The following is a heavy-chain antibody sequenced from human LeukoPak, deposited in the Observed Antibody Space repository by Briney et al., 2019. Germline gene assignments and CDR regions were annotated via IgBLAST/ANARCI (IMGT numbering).Heavy chain of an antibody. CDR2: IKQDGSEK. Sequence: GGSLRLSCAASGFTFSSYWMSWVRQAPGKGLEWVANIKQDGSEKYYVDSVKGRFTISGDNAKNSLYLQMNSLRAEDTAVYYCARVSRYSGSGSYYSEDYWGQGTLVTVSS. D-gene: IGHD3-10*01. CDR3: ARVSRYSGSGSYYSEDY. V-gene: IGHV3-7*01. J-gene: IGHJ4*02. CDR1: GFTFSSYW.